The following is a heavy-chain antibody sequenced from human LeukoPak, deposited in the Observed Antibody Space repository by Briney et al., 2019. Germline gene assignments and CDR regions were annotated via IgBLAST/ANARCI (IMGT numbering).Heavy chain of an antibody. D-gene: IGHD6-19*01. CDR2: IHTSGST. CDR3: ARAWQWLPLDS. V-gene: IGHV4-4*07. CDR1: GGSISSYY. J-gene: IGHJ4*02. Sequence: SETLSLTCTVSGGSISSYYWSWIRQPAGKGLEWIGRIHTSGSTNYNPSLKSRVTMSVDTSKSQFSLKVTSVTAADAAVYYCARAWQWLPLDSWGQGTLVTVSS.